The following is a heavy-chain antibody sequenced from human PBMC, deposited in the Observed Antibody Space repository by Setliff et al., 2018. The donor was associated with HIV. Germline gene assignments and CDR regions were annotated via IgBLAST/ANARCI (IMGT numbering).Heavy chain of an antibody. CDR2: IYYSGST. J-gene: IGHJ4*02. V-gene: IGHV4-39*01. CDR3: ARHNGHSSGWYEWEGGFDY. D-gene: IGHD6-19*01. Sequence: PSETLSLTCTVSGGSISSSSYYWGWIRQPPGKGLEWIGSIYYSGSTYYNPSLKSRVTISVDTSKNQFSLKLSSVTAADTAVYYCARHNGHSSGWYEWEGGFDYWGQGTLVTVSS. CDR1: GGSISSSSYY.